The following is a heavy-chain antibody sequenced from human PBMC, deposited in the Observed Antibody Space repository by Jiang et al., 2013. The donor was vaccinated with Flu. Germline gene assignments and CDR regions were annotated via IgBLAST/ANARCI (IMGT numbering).Heavy chain of an antibody. CDR2: INTSTGNP. J-gene: IGHJ5*02. CDR3: ASLPPPDRWFGEVIVRSP. V-gene: IGHV7-4-1*02. CDR1: TFTLNSYV. Sequence: QSGSELKKPGASVKISCRASTFTLNSYVINWVRQAPGQGPEWLGWINTSTGNPTYAQGFTGRFVFSLDTSVSTAFLEITSLKAEDTALYYCASLPPPDRWFGEVIVRSPWGQGTLVTVSS. D-gene: IGHD3-10*01.